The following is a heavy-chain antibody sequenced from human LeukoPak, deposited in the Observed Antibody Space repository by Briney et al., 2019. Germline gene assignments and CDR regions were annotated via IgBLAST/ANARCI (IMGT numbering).Heavy chain of an antibody. CDR2: IYYSGST. V-gene: IGHV4-39*07. Sequence: SETLSLTCSVSGGSISSGGYYWAWIRQPPGTGLEWIGTIYYSGSTYYNPSLQSRVTMSVDTSKNHFSLKLTSVTAADTAVYYCARIPVVGASTPDYWGQGTLVTVSS. D-gene: IGHD2-15*01. CDR3: ARIPVVGASTPDY. J-gene: IGHJ4*02. CDR1: GGSISSGGYY.